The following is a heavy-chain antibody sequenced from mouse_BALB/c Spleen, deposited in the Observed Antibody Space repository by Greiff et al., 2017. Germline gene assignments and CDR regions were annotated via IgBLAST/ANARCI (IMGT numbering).Heavy chain of an antibody. CDR2: IDPSNSET. V-gene: IGHV1-74*01. Sequence: VQLQQSGPELVRPGASVKMSCKASGYTFTSYWMHWVKQRPGQGLEWIGMIDPSNSETRLNQKFKDKATLNVDKSSKTAYMQLSSLTSEDSAVYYCAKRYGSRFDWYFDVWGAGTTVTVSS. J-gene: IGHJ1*01. D-gene: IGHD1-1*01. CDR1: GYTFTSYW. CDR3: AKRYGSRFDWYFDV.